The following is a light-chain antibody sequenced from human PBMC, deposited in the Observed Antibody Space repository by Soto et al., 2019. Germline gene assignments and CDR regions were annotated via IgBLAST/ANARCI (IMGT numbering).Light chain of an antibody. CDR2: WAS. J-gene: IGKJ2*01. CDR1: QSVLYNSNNKNY. V-gene: IGKV4-1*01. Sequence: DIVMTQSPDSLAVSLGERATINCKSSQSVLYNSNNKNYLAWYQQRPGQPPKLLLYWASTRESGVRDRFSGSGSGTDFTLTITSLQAEDVAVYYCQQYESTPPTFGQGTKLEIK. CDR3: QQYESTPPT.